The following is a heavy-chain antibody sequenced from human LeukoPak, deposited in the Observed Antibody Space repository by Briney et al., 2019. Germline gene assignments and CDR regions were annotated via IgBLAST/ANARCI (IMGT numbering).Heavy chain of an antibody. V-gene: IGHV1-2*04. J-gene: IGHJ4*02. CDR3: ARDFGQGNIVATIGIGCLGY. CDR2: INPNSGGT. D-gene: IGHD5-12*01. CDR1: GYTFTGYY. Sequence: ASVKVSCTASGYTFTGYYMHWVRQAPGQGLEWMGWINPNSGGTNYAQKFQGWVTMTRDTSISTAYMELSRLRSDDTAVYYCARDFGQGNIVATIGIGCLGYWGQGTLVTVSS.